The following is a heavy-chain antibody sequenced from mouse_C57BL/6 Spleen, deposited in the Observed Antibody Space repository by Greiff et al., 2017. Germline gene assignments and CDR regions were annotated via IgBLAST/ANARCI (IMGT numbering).Heavy chain of an antibody. CDR2: ISYDGSN. J-gene: IGHJ1*03. D-gene: IGHD2-1*01. CDR1: GYSITSGYY. V-gene: IGHV3-6*01. CDR3: ARYYGNSYWYFDV. Sequence: ESGPGLVKPSQSLSLTCSVTGYSITSGYYWNWIRQFPGNKLEWMGYISYDGSNNYNPSLKNRISITRDTSKNQFFLKLNSVTTEDTATYYCARYYGNSYWYFDVWGTGTTVTVSS.